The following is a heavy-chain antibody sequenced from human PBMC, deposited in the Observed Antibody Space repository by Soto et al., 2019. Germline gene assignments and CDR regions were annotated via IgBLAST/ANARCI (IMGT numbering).Heavy chain of an antibody. CDR2: IYYSGST. Sequence: SLTCTVSGGSISSGGYYWSWIRQHPGKGLEWIGYIYYSGSTYYNPSLKSRVTISVDTSKNQFSLKLSSVTAADTAVYYCARTTVTNYYYYYYGMDVWGQGTTVTVSS. CDR1: GGSISSGGYY. D-gene: IGHD4-17*01. CDR3: ARTTVTNYYYYYYGMDV. V-gene: IGHV4-31*03. J-gene: IGHJ6*02.